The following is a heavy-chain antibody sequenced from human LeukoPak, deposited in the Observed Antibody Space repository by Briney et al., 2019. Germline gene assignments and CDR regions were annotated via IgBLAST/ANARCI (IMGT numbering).Heavy chain of an antibody. CDR1: GYRFTSNW. Sequence: GESLKISCKAYGYRFTSNWIGWVRQMPGKGLEWMGIIYPGDSDTRYSPSFQGQVTISADKSISTAYLQWSSLKASDTVMYYCARRGVAAAGSDYWGQGTLVTVSS. J-gene: IGHJ4*02. V-gene: IGHV5-51*01. CDR2: IYPGDSDT. CDR3: ARRGVAAAGSDY. D-gene: IGHD6-13*01.